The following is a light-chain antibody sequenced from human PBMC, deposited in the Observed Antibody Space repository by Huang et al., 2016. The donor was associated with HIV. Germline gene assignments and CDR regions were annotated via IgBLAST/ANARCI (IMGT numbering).Light chain of an antibody. Sequence: IQLTQSPSSVSAFVGDRVAITCRASQGITNYVAWYQQKPGKVPKLLMYAASTLERGVPSRFSGSGSGTDFTLAISSLQPEDSATYYCQQFNSYPFIFGGGTKVEIK. CDR2: AAS. J-gene: IGKJ4*01. CDR3: QQFNSYPFI. CDR1: QGITNY. V-gene: IGKV1-9*01.